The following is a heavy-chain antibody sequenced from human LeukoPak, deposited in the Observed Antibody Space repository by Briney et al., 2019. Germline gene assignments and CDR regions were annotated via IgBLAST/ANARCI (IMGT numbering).Heavy chain of an antibody. CDR2: INHSGST. Sequence: PSETLSLTCAVYGGSFSGYYWSWIRQPPGKGLEWIGEINHSGSTNYNPSLKSRVTISVDTSKNQFSLKLSSVTAADTAVYYCARVYYSNSYDYWYFDLWGRGTLVAVSS. J-gene: IGHJ2*01. V-gene: IGHV4-34*01. CDR3: ARVYYSNSYDYWYFDL. D-gene: IGHD6-13*01. CDR1: GGSFSGYY.